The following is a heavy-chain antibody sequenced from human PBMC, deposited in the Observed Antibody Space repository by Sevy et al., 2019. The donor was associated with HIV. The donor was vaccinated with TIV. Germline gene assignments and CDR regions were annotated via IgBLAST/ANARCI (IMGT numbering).Heavy chain of an antibody. CDR2: IKQDGSEK. CDR1: GFTFSSYW. D-gene: IGHD2-2*01. V-gene: IGHV3-7*01. J-gene: IGHJ6*02. Sequence: GGSLRLSCAASGFTFSSYWMSWVRQAPGKGLEWVANIKQDGSEKYYVDSVKGRFTISRDNAKNSLYLQMNSLRAEDTAVDYCARAGRKRYCSSTSCNYYYYYGMDVWGQGTTVTVSS. CDR3: ARAGRKRYCSSTSCNYYYYYGMDV.